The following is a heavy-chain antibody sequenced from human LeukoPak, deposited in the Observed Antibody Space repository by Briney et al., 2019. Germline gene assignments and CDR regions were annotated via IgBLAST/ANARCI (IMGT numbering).Heavy chain of an antibody. J-gene: IGHJ4*02. V-gene: IGHV1-2*04. CDR1: GYTFTGYY. Sequence: GASVKVSCKASGYTFTGYYMHWVGQAPGQGLEWMGWINPNSGGTNYAQKFQGWVTMTRDTSISTAYMELSRLRSDDTAVYYCARVGRQQLTLYYFDYWGQGTLVTVSS. D-gene: IGHD6-13*01. CDR3: ARVGRQQLTLYYFDY. CDR2: INPNSGGT.